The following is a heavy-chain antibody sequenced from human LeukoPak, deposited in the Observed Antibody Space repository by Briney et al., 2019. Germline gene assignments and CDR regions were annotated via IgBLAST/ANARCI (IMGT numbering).Heavy chain of an antibody. CDR2: IGGDGGAT. V-gene: IGHV3-23*01. CDR1: GFTFSSYA. CDR3: AKDGRTAFDP. Sequence: PGGSLRLSCAATGFTFSSYAMNWVRQAPGKGLEWVSTIGGDGGATHYADSVKGRFTISRANSKNTLFLQMNSLRAEDTAVYYCAKDGRTAFDPWGQGTLVTVSS. J-gene: IGHJ5*02. D-gene: IGHD2-2*01.